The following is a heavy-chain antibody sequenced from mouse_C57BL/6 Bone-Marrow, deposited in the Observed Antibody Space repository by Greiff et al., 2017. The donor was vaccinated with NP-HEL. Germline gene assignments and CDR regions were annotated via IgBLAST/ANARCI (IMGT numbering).Heavy chain of an antibody. Sequence: EVQLQQSGPELVKPGASVKISCKASGYTFTDYYMNWVKQSHGNSLEWIGDINPNNGGTSYNQKFKGKATLTVDKSSSTAYMELRSLTSEDSAVYYCARAYYSNYGFAYWGQGTLVTVSA. CDR2: INPNNGGT. D-gene: IGHD2-5*01. J-gene: IGHJ3*01. CDR3: ARAYYSNYGFAY. CDR1: GYTFTDYY. V-gene: IGHV1-26*01.